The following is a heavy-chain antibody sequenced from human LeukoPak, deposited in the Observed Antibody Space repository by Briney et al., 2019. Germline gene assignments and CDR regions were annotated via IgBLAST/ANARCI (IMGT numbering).Heavy chain of an antibody. CDR1: GYTFTSYG. Sequence: WASVKVSCKASGYTFTSYGISWVRQAPGQGLEWMGWISAYNGNTNYAQKLQGRVTTTTDTSTSTAYMELRSLRSDDTAVYYCARDSRHGGYYYYMDVWGKGTTVTVSS. V-gene: IGHV1-18*01. CDR3: ARDSRHGGYYYYMDV. D-gene: IGHD3-10*01. CDR2: ISAYNGNT. J-gene: IGHJ6*03.